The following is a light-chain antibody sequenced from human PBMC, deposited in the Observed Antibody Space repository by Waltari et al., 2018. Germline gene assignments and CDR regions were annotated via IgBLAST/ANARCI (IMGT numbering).Light chain of an antibody. CDR3: QQCSSSPLT. V-gene: IGKV3-20*01. CDR1: QSVINNY. J-gene: IGKJ4*01. CDR2: EAA. Sequence: EIVLTQSPGTLSLSPGERATLSCRASQSVINNYLAWYQQKPGQAPRLLLAEAARRATGIPDRFSGSGSGTDFPLTISRLEPEDFAVYYCQQCSSSPLTFGGGTRLEIK.